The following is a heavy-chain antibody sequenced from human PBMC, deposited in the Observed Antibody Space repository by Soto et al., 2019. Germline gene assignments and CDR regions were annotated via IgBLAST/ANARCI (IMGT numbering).Heavy chain of an antibody. CDR3: ARDSGWPILNFDN. CDR1: DFDFSSYG. V-gene: IGHV3-30*03. Sequence: SLRLSCAASDFDFSSYGIHWVRQAPGKGLEWVAASSYDGRETFYADSAKGRFTVSKEMSKNTAFPQMNALRHEDTAVYFCARDSGWPILNFDNWGQGTPVTVSS. J-gene: IGHJ4*02. D-gene: IGHD3-10*01. CDR2: SSYDGRET.